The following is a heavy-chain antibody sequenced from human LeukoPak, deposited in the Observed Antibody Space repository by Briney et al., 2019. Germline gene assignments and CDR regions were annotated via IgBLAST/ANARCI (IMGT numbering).Heavy chain of an antibody. V-gene: IGHV1-46*01. CDR1: GYTFTSYY. J-gene: IGHJ4*02. D-gene: IGHD2-15*01. CDR2: INPSGGST. Sequence: GASVKVSCKASGYTFTSYYMHWVRQAPGQGLEWMGIINPSGGSTSYAQKFQGRVTMTRDTSISTAYMELSRLRSDDTAVYYCARDPPYCSGGSCGHFDYWGQGTLVTVSS. CDR3: ARDPPYCSGGSCGHFDY.